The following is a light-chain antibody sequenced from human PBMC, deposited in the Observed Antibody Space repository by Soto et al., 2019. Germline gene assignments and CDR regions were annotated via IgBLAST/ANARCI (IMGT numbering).Light chain of an antibody. J-gene: IGLJ2*01. CDR2: EVS. CDR1: SSDVGGYKY. CDR3: SSYAGSNNVV. Sequence: QSVLTQPPSASGSPGQSVTISCTGTSSDVGGYKYVSWYQQHPGKAPKLMIYEVSQRPSGVPDRFSGSKSSNTASLTVSGLQAEDEADYYCSSYAGSNNVVFGGGTKLTVL. V-gene: IGLV2-8*01.